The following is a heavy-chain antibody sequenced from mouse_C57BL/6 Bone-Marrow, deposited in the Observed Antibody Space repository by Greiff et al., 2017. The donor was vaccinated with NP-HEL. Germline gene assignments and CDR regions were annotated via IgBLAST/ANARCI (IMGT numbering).Heavy chain of an antibody. D-gene: IGHD3-2*02. J-gene: IGHJ3*01. CDR2: INPSDSDT. CDR1: GSTFTSYW. CDR3: APQAAQATSFAY. V-gene: IGHV1-74*01. Sequence: QVQLQQSGAELVKPGASVKVSCKASGSTFTSYWMHWVKQRPGQGLEWIGRINPSDSDTNYNQKVKGKATLTVDKSSSTAYMQLSSLTSEDSAVYYCAPQAAQATSFAYWGQGTLVTVSA.